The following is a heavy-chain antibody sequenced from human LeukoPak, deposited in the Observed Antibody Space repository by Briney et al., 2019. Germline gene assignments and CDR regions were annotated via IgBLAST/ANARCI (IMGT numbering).Heavy chain of an antibody. V-gene: IGHV4-59*04. CDR1: GGSISSYY. CDR2: ISHSGRT. J-gene: IGHJ5*02. CDR3: ARVGSRSFDP. Sequence: SETLSLTCTVSGGSISSYYWSWIRQPPGKGLEWIGYISHSGRTYYNPPLKSRVTMLVDTSKNQFSLTLSSVTAADTAVYYCARVGSRSFDPWGQGTLVTVSS. D-gene: IGHD1-26*01.